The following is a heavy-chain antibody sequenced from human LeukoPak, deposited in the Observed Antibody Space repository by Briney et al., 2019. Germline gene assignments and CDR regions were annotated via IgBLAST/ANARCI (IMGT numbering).Heavy chain of an antibody. Sequence: PSETLSLTCTVSGGSISSSGYYWDWIRQPPGKGLEWIGTIYYSGSTYYNPSLKSRVTISVDTSKNQFSLRLSSVTAADTAVYYCARQPYSGSFYVGYYFDYWGQGTLVTVSS. CDR2: IYYSGST. D-gene: IGHD1-26*01. V-gene: IGHV4-39*01. CDR3: ARQPYSGSFYVGYYFDY. CDR1: GGSISSSGYY. J-gene: IGHJ4*02.